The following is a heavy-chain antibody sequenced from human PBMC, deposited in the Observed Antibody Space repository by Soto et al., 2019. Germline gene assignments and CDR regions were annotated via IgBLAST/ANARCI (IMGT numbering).Heavy chain of an antibody. V-gene: IGHV3-53*01. CDR2: IYSGGST. D-gene: IGHD5-18*01. CDR3: ARDRGYSYGYGDY. J-gene: IGHJ4*02. CDR1: GFTVSSNY. Sequence: PGGSLRLSCAASGFTVSSNYMSWVRQAPGKGLEWVSVIYSGGSTYYADSVKGRFTIPRDNSKNTLYLQMNSLRAEDTAVYYCARDRGYSYGYGDYWGQGTLVTVSS.